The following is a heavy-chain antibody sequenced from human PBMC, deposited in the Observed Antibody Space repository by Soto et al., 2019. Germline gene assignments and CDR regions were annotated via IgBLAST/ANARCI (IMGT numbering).Heavy chain of an antibody. CDR3: AKDGRGSGSHCSRCGY. CDR2: IYSTGTT. V-gene: IGHV3-53*01. Sequence: EVQLVESGGGLIQPGGSLKLSCAASGFTVGNNYISWVRQAPGKWLEWVSLIYSTGTTQYADSVKGRFTVSRDNATNTLYLQMNSLRAEDTAVYYCAKDGRGSGSHCSRCGYGGQGTLVTVSS. CDR1: GFTVGNNY. D-gene: IGHD3-10*01. J-gene: IGHJ4*02.